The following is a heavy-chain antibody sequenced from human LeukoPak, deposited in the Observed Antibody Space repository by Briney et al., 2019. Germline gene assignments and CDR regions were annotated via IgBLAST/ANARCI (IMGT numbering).Heavy chain of an antibody. CDR2: IFYSGRT. V-gene: IGHV4-59*11. Sequence: PSETLSLTCTVSGGSISGHYWSWTRQPPGRGLEWIGYIFYSGRTDYNPSLKSRVTMSVDTSKNQFSLQLRSVTAADTAVYYCARVRSGAATNAFDYCGQGTLVTVSS. CDR1: GGSISGHY. CDR3: ARVRSGAATNAFDY. D-gene: IGHD2-8*01. J-gene: IGHJ4*02.